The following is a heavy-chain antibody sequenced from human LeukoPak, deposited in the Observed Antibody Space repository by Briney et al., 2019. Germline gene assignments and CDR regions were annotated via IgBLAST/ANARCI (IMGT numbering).Heavy chain of an antibody. J-gene: IGHJ4*02. CDR3: AREDLGYCSSTSCYYDY. Sequence: GGSLRLSCAASGFTFSSYGMHWVRQAPGKGLEWVAVISYDGSNKYYADSVKGRFTISRDNSKNTLYLQMNSLRAEDTAVYYCAREDLGYCSSTSCYYDYWGQGTLVTVSS. CDR1: GFTFSSYG. V-gene: IGHV3-30*03. CDR2: ISYDGSNK. D-gene: IGHD2-2*01.